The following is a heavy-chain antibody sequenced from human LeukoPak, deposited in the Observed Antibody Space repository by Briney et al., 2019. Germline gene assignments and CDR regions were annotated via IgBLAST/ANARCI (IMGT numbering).Heavy chain of an antibody. CDR3: AKGLYSGYDDAAFVY. Sequence: PGRSLRLSCAASGFTFDDYAMHWVRQAPGKGLEWVSGISWNSGSIGYADSVKGRFTISRDNAKNSLYLQMNSLRADDMAVYYCAKGLYSGYDDAAFVYWGQGTLVTVSS. CDR1: GFTFDDYA. D-gene: IGHD5-12*01. CDR2: ISWNSGSI. V-gene: IGHV3-9*03. J-gene: IGHJ4*02.